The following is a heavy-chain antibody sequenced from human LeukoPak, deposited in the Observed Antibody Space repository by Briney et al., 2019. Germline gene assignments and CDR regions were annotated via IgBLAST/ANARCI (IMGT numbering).Heavy chain of an antibody. CDR3: AKVFGRNAYSSSAFDY. J-gene: IGHJ4*02. D-gene: IGHD6-6*01. V-gene: IGHV1-2*02. CDR2: INPNSGGT. CDR1: EHTFTRSY. Sequence: GASVKVSYTAFEHTFTRSYMHLWRGAPGQGLEWMGWINPNSGGTNYAQKFQGRVTMTRDTSISTAYMELSRLRSDDTAVYYCAKVFGRNAYSSSAFDYWGQGTLVTVSS.